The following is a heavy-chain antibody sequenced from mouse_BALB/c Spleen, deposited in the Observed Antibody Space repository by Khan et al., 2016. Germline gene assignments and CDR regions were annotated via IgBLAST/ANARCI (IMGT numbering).Heavy chain of an antibody. V-gene: IGHV1-7*01. CDR2: INPSTGYT. Sequence: QVQLKQSGAELAKPGASVKMSCKASGYTFTSYWMHWVKQRPGQGLEWIGYINPSTGYTEYNQKFKDKATLTADKSSSTAYMQLRSLTSEDSAVYYCATSYYYGSSYYAMDYWGQGTSVTVSS. CDR1: GYTFTSYW. J-gene: IGHJ4*01. D-gene: IGHD1-1*01. CDR3: ATSYYYGSSYYAMDY.